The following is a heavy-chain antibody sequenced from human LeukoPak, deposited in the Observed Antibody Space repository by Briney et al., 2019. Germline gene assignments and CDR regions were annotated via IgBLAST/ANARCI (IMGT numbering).Heavy chain of an antibody. CDR3: AKSDRHSFLEWLPLDY. CDR1: GFTFDDYA. Sequence: GGSLRLSCAASGFTFDDYALHWVRQAPGKGLEWVSGISWNSGSIGYADSVKGRLTISRDNAKNSLYLQMNSLRAEDTALYYCAKSDRHSFLEWLPLDYWGQGTLVTVSS. D-gene: IGHD3-3*01. V-gene: IGHV3-9*01. CDR2: ISWNSGSI. J-gene: IGHJ4*02.